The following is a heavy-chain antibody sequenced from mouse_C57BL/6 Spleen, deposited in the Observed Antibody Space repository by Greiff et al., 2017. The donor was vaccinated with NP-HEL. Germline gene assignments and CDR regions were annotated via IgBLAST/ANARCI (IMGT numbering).Heavy chain of an antibody. CDR2: IYPGSGNT. CDR1: GYSFTSYY. V-gene: IGHV1-66*01. J-gene: IGHJ4*01. Sequence: QVQLQQSGPELVKPGASVKISCKASGYSFTSYYIHWVKQRPGQGLEWIGWIYPGSGNTKYNEKFKGKATLTADTSSSTAYMQLSSLTSEDSAVYYCAGGLRRGYYAMDYWGQGTSVTVSS. CDR3: AGGLRRGYYAMDY. D-gene: IGHD2-4*01.